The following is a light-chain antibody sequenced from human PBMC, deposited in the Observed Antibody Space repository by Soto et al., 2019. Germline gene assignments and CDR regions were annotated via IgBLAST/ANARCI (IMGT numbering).Light chain of an antibody. V-gene: IGKV3-11*01. J-gene: IGKJ1*01. CDR1: QSVRTY. Sequence: EIVLTQSPVTLSLSPGERATLSCRASQSVRTYLAWYQVKPGQAPRLLIYDASNRATGIPARFSGSGSGTDFTLTISSLEPEDFAVYYCQQRSNWPWTFGQGTKVDIK. CDR2: DAS. CDR3: QQRSNWPWT.